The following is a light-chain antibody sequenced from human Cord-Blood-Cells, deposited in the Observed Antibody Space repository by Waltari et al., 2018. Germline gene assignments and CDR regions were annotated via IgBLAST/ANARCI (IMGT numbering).Light chain of an antibody. Sequence: QSVLTQPPSASGTPGQRVTISCSGSSSNIGSNTLNWYQQLPGTAPKLLPYSNNQRPSGVPARFSGSKSGTSASRAISGLQSEDEADYYCAAWDDSLNGVVFGGGTKLTVL. V-gene: IGLV1-44*01. CDR2: SNN. CDR3: AAWDDSLNGVV. J-gene: IGLJ2*01. CDR1: SSNIGSNT.